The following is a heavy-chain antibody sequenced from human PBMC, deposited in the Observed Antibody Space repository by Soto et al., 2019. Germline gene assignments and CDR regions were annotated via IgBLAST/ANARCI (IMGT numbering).Heavy chain of an antibody. CDR2: INNDGSST. CDR1: GFTFSSFW. D-gene: IGHD2-21*01. J-gene: IGHJ6*02. Sequence: PGGSLRLSCAASGFTFSSFWMHWVRQAPGKGLVWVSRINNDGSSTAYADSVKGRFTISRDNAKSTLYLQVTSLRAKDTAVYYCARDPLIGNTDYGLDVWGQGTTVTVSS. CDR3: ARDPLIGNTDYGLDV. V-gene: IGHV3-74*01.